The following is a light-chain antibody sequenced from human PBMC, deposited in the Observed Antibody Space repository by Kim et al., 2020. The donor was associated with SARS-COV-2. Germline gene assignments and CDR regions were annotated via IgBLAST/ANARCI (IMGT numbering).Light chain of an antibody. J-gene: IGLJ2*01. CDR1: RSDVGGYNS. V-gene: IGLV2-14*03. CDR2: DVS. Sequence: QSALTQPASVSGSPGQSITISCSGTRSDVGGYNSVSWFQQHPDKAPKLMIYDVSNRPSGVSNRFSGSKSGNTASLTISGLQAEDEADYYCSSYTSSSTVLFGGGTQLTVL. CDR3: SSYTSSSTVL.